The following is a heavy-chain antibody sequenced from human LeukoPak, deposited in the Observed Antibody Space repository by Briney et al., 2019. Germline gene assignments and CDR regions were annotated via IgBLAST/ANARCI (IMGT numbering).Heavy chain of an antibody. CDR1: GFTSTDYG. J-gene: IGHJ4*02. V-gene: IGHV3-49*04. CDR3: TRDAYNTGWNSDY. CDR2: IRSKASGETI. D-gene: IGHD6-19*01. Sequence: GGSLRLSCKGSGFTSTDYGTSWVRRAPGKGLEWVGCIRSKASGETIEYAASVKGRFSIARDDSKNIAYLQMNGLKSEDTAVYYCTRDAYNTGWNSDYWGQGTLVTVSS.